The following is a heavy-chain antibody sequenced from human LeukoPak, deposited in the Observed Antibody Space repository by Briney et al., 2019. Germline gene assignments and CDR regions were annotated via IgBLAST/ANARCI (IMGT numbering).Heavy chain of an antibody. V-gene: IGHV3-30*18. Sequence: GGSLRLSCAASGFTFSSYGMHWVRQAPGKGLEWVAVISYDGSNKYYADSVKGRFTISRDNSKNTLYLQMNSLRAEDTAVYYCAKSFWALEHIVVVTAILPSYYFDYWGQGTLVTVSS. CDR2: ISYDGSNK. D-gene: IGHD2-21*02. J-gene: IGHJ4*02. CDR3: AKSFWALEHIVVVTAILPSYYFDY. CDR1: GFTFSSYG.